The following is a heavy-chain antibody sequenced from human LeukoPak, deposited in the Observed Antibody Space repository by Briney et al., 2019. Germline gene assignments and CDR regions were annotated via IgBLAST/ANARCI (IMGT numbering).Heavy chain of an antibody. D-gene: IGHD3-22*01. CDR3: ASYDSSGYYYGYFDY. Sequence: SVKVSCKASGGTFSSYAISWVRQAPGQGLEWMGRIIPILGIANYAQKFQGRVTITTDESTSTAYMELSSLRSEDTAVYYCASYDSSGYYYGYFDYWGQGTLVTVSS. CDR2: IIPILGIA. J-gene: IGHJ4*02. CDR1: GGTFSSYA. V-gene: IGHV1-69*04.